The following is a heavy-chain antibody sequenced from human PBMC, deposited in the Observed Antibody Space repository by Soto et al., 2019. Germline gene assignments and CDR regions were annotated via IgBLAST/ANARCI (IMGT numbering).Heavy chain of an antibody. Sequence: EVQLLESGGGLVQPGGSLRLSCAVSGFSFKTYAMGWVRQAPGKGLEWVSVISGSGASIYYGDSVKGRFSISRDYSKNTVFLQTNSLKPEDTAVYYCAKDQVEYCSATSCFGAFDSWGQGTLVTVSS. V-gene: IGHV3-23*01. D-gene: IGHD6-19*01. CDR1: GFSFKTYA. J-gene: IGHJ4*02. CDR2: ISGSGASI. CDR3: AKDQVEYCSATSCFGAFDS.